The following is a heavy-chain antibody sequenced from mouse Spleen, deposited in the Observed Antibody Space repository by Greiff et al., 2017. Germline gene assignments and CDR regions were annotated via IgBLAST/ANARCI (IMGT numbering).Heavy chain of an antibody. D-gene: IGHD2-14*01. CDR1: GYTFTDYN. J-gene: IGHJ2*01. Sequence: EVQLQQSGPELVKPGASVKMSCKASGYTFTDYNMHWVKQSHGKSLEWIGYINPNNGGTSYNQKFKGKATLTVNKSSSTAYMELRSLTSEDSAVYYCARYYRDDGDVFDYWGQGTTLTVSS. CDR2: INPNNGGT. CDR3: ARYYRDDGDVFDY. V-gene: IGHV1-22*01.